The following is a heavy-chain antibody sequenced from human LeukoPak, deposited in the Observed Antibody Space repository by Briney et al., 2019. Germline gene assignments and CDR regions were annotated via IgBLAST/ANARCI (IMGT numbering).Heavy chain of an antibody. CDR2: IIPILGIA. J-gene: IGHJ5*02. V-gene: IGHV1-69*04. CDR3: ARAYTVTTFWFDP. D-gene: IGHD4-17*01. CDR1: GGTFSSYA. Sequence: GSSVKVSCKASGGTFSSYACSWVRQAPGQGLEGMGRIIPILGIANYAQRFQGRVTITAGKSTSTAYMELSSLTSEDTAVCYFARAYTVTTFWFDPWGQGTLVTVSS.